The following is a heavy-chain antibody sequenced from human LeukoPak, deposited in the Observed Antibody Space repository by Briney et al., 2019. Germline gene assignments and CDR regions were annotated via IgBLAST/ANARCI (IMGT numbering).Heavy chain of an antibody. Sequence: GASVKVSCKASGYTFTSYGISWVRQAPGQGLEWMGWISAYNGNTNYAQKLQGRVTMTTDTSTSTAYMELRSLRSDDTAVYYCARVAGSGSYATNWFDPWGQGTLVTVSS. CDR2: ISAYNGNT. CDR3: ARVAGSGSYATNWFDP. V-gene: IGHV1-18*01. CDR1: GYTFTSYG. D-gene: IGHD3-10*01. J-gene: IGHJ5*02.